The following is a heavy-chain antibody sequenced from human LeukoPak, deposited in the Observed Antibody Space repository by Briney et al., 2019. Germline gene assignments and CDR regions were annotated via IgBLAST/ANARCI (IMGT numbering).Heavy chain of an antibody. CDR3: ARGPLIVVVVAATPYFQH. Sequence: SQTLSLTCTVSGGSISSGDYYWSWIRQPPGKGLEWIGYIYYSGSTYYNPSLKSRVTISVDTSKNQFSLKLSSVTAADTAVYYCARGPLIVVVVAATPYFQHWGQGTLVTVSS. D-gene: IGHD2-15*01. CDR2: IYYSGST. V-gene: IGHV4-30-4*08. J-gene: IGHJ1*01. CDR1: GGSISSGDYY.